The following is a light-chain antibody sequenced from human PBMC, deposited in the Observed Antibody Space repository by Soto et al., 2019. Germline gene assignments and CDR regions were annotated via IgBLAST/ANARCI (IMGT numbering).Light chain of an antibody. CDR1: SSDVGGYNY. V-gene: IGLV2-14*01. CDR2: EVS. CDR3: SSYTSSSTLGVV. J-gene: IGLJ2*01. Sequence: QSVLTQPASVSGSPGQWITISCTGTSSDVGGYNYVSWYQQHPGKAPKLMIYEVSNRPSGVSNRFSGSKSGNTASLTISGLQAEDEADYYCSSYTSSSTLGVVFGGGTKLTVL.